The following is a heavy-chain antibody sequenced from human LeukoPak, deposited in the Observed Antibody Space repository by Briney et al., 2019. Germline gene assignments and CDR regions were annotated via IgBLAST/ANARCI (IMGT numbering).Heavy chain of an antibody. Sequence: GGSLRLSCAASGFTFSSYGMYWVRQAPGKGLEWVAFIRYDGSNKYYADSVKGRFTISRDNSKNTLYLQMKSLRAEDTAVYYCAKGGGYEAQYYYYLDVWGKGTTVTISS. CDR1: GFTFSSYG. CDR2: IRYDGSNK. CDR3: AKGGGYEAQYYYYLDV. D-gene: IGHD5-12*01. J-gene: IGHJ6*03. V-gene: IGHV3-30*02.